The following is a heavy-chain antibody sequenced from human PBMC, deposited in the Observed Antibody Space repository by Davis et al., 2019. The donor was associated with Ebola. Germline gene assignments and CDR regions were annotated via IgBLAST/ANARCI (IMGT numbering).Heavy chain of an antibody. Sequence: SETLSLTCTVSGGSISSSYWSWIRQPPGKGLEWIGYIYYSGRTNYNPSLKSRVTISLDTSKNQFSLKLSSVTAADTAVYYCARHPAYYYDSSGYYHQGHFDYWGQGTLVTVSS. D-gene: IGHD3-22*01. CDR3: ARHPAYYYDSSGYYHQGHFDY. CDR1: GGSISSSY. V-gene: IGHV4-59*08. J-gene: IGHJ4*02. CDR2: IYYSGRT.